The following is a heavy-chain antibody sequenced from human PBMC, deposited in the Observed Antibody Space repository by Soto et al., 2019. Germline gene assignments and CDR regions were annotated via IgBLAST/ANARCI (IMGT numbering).Heavy chain of an antibody. CDR3: AHRQIHSGNWDCGVLDY. J-gene: IGHJ4*02. V-gene: IGHV2-5*02. D-gene: IGHD1-7*01. Sequence: QITLKESGPTLVAPTQTLTLTCTLSGFSISTSGVGVGWIRQPPGKALEWLAVIYWDDDKRYSPSLGNRLTVSKDTSKNQVALAVTNMDPVDTATYYCAHRQIHSGNWDCGVLDYWGPGTLVTVSA. CDR2: IYWDDDK. CDR1: GFSISTSGVG.